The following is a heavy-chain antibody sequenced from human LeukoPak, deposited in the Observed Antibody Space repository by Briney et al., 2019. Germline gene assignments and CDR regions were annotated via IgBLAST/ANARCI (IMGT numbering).Heavy chain of an antibody. CDR1: GGPISSYY. J-gene: IGHJ4*02. CDR2: IYYSGST. Sequence: PSETLSLTCTVSGGPISSYYWSWIRQPPGKGLEWIGYIYYSGSTNYNPSLKSRVTISVDTSKNQFSLKLSSVTAADTAVYYCARETYYFDYWGQGTLVTVSS. CDR3: ARETYYFDY. V-gene: IGHV4-59*01.